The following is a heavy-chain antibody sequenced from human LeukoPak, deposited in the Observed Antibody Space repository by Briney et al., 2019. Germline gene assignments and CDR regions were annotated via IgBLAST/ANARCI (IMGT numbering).Heavy chain of an antibody. V-gene: IGHV1-18*01. CDR3: AREAYGDYGKADGMDV. J-gene: IGHJ6*02. D-gene: IGHD4-17*01. CDR2: ISAYNGNT. Sequence: GASVKVSFKASGYTFTSYGISWVRQAPGQGLEWMGWISAYNGNTNYAQKLQGRVTMTTDTSTSTAYMELRSLRSDDTAVYYCAREAYGDYGKADGMDVWGQGTTVTVSS. CDR1: GYTFTSYG.